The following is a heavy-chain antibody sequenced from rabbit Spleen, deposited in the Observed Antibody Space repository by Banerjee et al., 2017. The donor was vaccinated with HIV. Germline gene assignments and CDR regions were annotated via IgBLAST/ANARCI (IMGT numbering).Heavy chain of an antibody. V-gene: IGHV1S45*01. Sequence: EESGGGLVQPEGSLTLTCTASGFSFSSNYWICWVRQAPGKGLEWIACIGAGSSGTTYYASWAKGRFTISKTSSTTVTLQMTSLTAADTATYFCARDTSSSFSSYGMDLWGPGTLVTVS. CDR2: IGAGSSGTT. CDR1: GFSFSSNYW. J-gene: IGHJ6*01. CDR3: ARDTSSSFSSYGMDL. D-gene: IGHD1-1*01.